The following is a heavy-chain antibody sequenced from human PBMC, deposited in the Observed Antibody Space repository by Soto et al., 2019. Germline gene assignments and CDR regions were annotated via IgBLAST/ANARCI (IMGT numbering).Heavy chain of an antibody. CDR3: ARGILYWGLTKRPYYFDF. J-gene: IGHJ4*02. CDR2: NFYSGSS. D-gene: IGHD7-27*01. CDR1: GGSIYTGNYY. Sequence: QVQLQESGPGLVKPSQTLSLACSLSGGSIYTGNYYWSWIRQHPGKGLEWIGYNFYSGSSFYNPSLKSRVAISVDTSKNQFSLTLSSVTAADTAVYYCARGILYWGLTKRPYYFDFWGQGTLVTVSS. V-gene: IGHV4-31*03.